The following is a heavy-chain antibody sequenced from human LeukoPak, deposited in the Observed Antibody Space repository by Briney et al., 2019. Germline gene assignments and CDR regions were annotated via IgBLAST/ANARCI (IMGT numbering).Heavy chain of an antibody. V-gene: IGHV3-21*01. CDR1: GFTFSSYS. D-gene: IGHD2-8*01. J-gene: IGHJ5*02. CDR3: AREEVYCTNGVCYYLGFDP. Sequence: PGGSLRLSCAASGFTFSSYSMNWVRQAPGKGLEWVSAISSSSSYIYYADSVKGRFTISRDNAKNSLYLQMNSLRAEDTAVYYCAREEVYCTNGVCYYLGFDPWGQGTLVTVSS. CDR2: ISSSSSYI.